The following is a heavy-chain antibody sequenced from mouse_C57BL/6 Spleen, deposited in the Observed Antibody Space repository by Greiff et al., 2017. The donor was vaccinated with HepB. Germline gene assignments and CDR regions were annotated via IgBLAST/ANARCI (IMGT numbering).Heavy chain of an antibody. D-gene: IGHD2-3*01. CDR2: ISDGGSYT. V-gene: IGHV5-4*03. Sequence: EVKVVESGGGLVKPGGSLKLSCAASGFTFSSYAMSWVRQTPEKRLEWVATISDGGSYTYYPDNVKGRFTISRDNAKNNLYLQMSHLKSEDTAMYYCARKGYDQAWFAYWGQGTLVTVSA. J-gene: IGHJ3*01. CDR1: GFTFSSYA. CDR3: ARKGYDQAWFAY.